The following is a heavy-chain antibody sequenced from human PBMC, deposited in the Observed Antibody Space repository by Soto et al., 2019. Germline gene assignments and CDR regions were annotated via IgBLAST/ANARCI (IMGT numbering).Heavy chain of an antibody. CDR2: IYYSGST. Sequence: SETLSLTCTASGGSISSYYWSWIRQPPGKGLEWIGYIYYSGSTNYNPSLKSRVTISVDTSKNQFSLKLTSVTAADTAVYYCARRYGGNFDYWGQGTLVTVSS. V-gene: IGHV4-59*01. D-gene: IGHD1-26*01. CDR3: ARRYGGNFDY. CDR1: GGSISSYY. J-gene: IGHJ4*02.